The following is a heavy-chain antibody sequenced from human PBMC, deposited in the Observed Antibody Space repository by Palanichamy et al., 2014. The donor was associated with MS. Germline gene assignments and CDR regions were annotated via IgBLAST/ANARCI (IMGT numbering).Heavy chain of an antibody. CDR2: ISFDETNK. V-gene: IGHV3-30-3*01. CDR1: GFKFSSYS. CDR3: SRNNSGLDY. D-gene: IGHD6-19*01. Sequence: QVQLVESGGGVVQPGRSLRLCCAASGFKFSSYSMHWVRQAPGKGLEWVALISFDETNKYYAASVRGRFTISRDNSQKTVCLQMHSLTTEDTAMYYCSRNNSGLDYWGQGTLVTVSS. J-gene: IGHJ4*02.